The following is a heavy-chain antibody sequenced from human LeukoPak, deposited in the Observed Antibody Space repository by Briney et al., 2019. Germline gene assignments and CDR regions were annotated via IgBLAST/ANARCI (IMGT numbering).Heavy chain of an antibody. D-gene: IGHD5-18*01. Sequence: PSETLSLTCTVSGGSISSRSYYWGWIRQPPGKGLEWIGSIYYSGSTYYNPSLQSRVTISVDTSKNQFSLKLNSVTAADTAVYYCAKDLDTEKYSYGYVPFDYWGQGTLVTVSS. J-gene: IGHJ4*02. CDR1: GGSISSRSYY. CDR2: IYYSGST. V-gene: IGHV4-39*02. CDR3: AKDLDTEKYSYGYVPFDY.